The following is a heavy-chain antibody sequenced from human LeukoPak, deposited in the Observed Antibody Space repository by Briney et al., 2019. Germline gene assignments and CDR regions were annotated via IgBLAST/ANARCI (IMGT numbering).Heavy chain of an antibody. J-gene: IGHJ4*02. Sequence: GGSLRPSCAASGFTFSSYSMNWVRQAPGKGLEWVSYISSSSTIYYADSVKGRSTISRDNAKNSLYLQMNSLRDEDTAVYYCARKYYGSGSYYVDYWGQGTLVTVSS. CDR1: GFTFSSYS. CDR2: ISSSSTI. D-gene: IGHD3-10*01. V-gene: IGHV3-48*02. CDR3: ARKYYGSGSYYVDY.